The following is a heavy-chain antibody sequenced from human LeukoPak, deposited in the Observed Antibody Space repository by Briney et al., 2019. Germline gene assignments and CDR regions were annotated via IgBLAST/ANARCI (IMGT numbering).Heavy chain of an antibody. J-gene: IGHJ4*02. D-gene: IGHD3-3*01. CDR3: AREQASGSTADY. CDR1: GYTFTGYY. CDR2: INPNSGGT. Sequence: ASVKVSCKASGYTFTGYYMHWVRQAHGQGLEWMGWINPNSGGTNYAQKFQGRVTMTRDTSISTAYMELSRLRSDDTAVYYCAREQASGSTADYWGQGTLVTVSS. V-gene: IGHV1-2*02.